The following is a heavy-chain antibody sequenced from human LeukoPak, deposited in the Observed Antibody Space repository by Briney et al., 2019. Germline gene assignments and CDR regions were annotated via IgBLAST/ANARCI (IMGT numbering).Heavy chain of an antibody. CDR2: ISSSGGST. D-gene: IGHD2-2*01. J-gene: IGHJ4*02. CDR3: AKGWYYSGTSSYPLALDY. Sequence: GGSLRLSCAASGFTFSSFGMSWVRQAPGKWLEWVSAISSSGGSTYYADSVKGRFTISRDNSKNTLYLQMNSLRAEDTAVYYCAKGWYYSGTSSYPLALDYWGQGALVTVSS. V-gene: IGHV3-23*01. CDR1: GFTFSSFG.